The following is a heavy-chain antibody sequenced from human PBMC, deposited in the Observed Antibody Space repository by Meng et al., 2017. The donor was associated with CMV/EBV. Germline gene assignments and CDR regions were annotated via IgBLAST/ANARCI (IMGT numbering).Heavy chain of an antibody. J-gene: IGHJ4*02. CDR3: ARGGIAAAGPFDY. CDR1: GGSFSGYR. V-gene: IGHV4-34*01. Sequence: QAQVQQWGAGLSKTSSCLSPTCAVYGGSFSGYRRSSIRQPPGKGLEWIGEINHSGSTNYNPSLKSRVTISVDTSKNQFSLKLSSVTAADTAVYYCARGGIAAAGPFDYWGQGTLVTVSS. CDR2: INHSGST. D-gene: IGHD6-13*01.